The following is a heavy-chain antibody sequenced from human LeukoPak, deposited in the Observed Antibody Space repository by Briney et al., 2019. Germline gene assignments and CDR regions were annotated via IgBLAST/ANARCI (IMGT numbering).Heavy chain of an antibody. CDR3: ARGGGAGVSRYYFDY. Sequence: SETLSLTCTVSGGSISSGGYYWSWIRQPPGKGLEWIGYIYHSGSTYYYPSLKSRVTISVDRSKNQFSLKLSSVTAADTAVYYCARGGGAGVSRYYFDYWGQGTLVTVSS. CDR2: IYHSGST. CDR1: GGSISSGGYY. J-gene: IGHJ4*02. V-gene: IGHV4-30-2*01. D-gene: IGHD2-21*01.